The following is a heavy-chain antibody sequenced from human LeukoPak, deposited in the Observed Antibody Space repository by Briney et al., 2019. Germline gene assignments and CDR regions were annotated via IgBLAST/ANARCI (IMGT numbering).Heavy chain of an antibody. D-gene: IGHD5-18*01. CDR3: ARIFSTAMVKGNWFDP. CDR1: GFSLSTSGVG. Sequence: SGPTLVNPTQTLTLTCTFSGFSLSTSGVGVGWIRQPPGKALEWLALIYWDDDKRYSPSLKSRLTITKDTSKNQVVLTMTNMDPVDTATYYCARIFSTAMVKGNWFDPWGQGTLVTVSS. J-gene: IGHJ5*02. V-gene: IGHV2-5*02. CDR2: IYWDDDK.